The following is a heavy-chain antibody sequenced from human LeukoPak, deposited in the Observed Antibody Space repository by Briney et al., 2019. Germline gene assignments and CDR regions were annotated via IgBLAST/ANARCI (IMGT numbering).Heavy chain of an antibody. D-gene: IGHD4-17*01. J-gene: IGHJ4*02. Sequence: GRSLRLSCAASGFTFSSYAMHWVRQAPGKGLEWVAVISYDGSNKYYADSVKGRFTISRDNSKNTLYLQMNSLRAEDTAVYYCARVGGDYGIIGDYWGQGTLVTVSS. CDR3: ARVGGDYGIIGDY. V-gene: IGHV3-30-3*01. CDR1: GFTFSSYA. CDR2: ISYDGSNK.